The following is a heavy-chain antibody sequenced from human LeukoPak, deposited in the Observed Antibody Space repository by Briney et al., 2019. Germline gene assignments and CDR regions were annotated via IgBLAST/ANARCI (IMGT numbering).Heavy chain of an antibody. Sequence: PGGSLRLSCAASGFTFSSYAMSWVRQAPGKGLEWVSAISGSGGSTYYADSVKGRFTISRDNSKNTLYLQMNSLRAEDTAVYYCAKGVGTVLESYYHYGMDVWGQGTTVTVSS. D-gene: IGHD3-3*01. J-gene: IGHJ6*02. CDR2: ISGSGGST. CDR3: AKGVGTVLESYYHYGMDV. CDR1: GFTFSSYA. V-gene: IGHV3-23*01.